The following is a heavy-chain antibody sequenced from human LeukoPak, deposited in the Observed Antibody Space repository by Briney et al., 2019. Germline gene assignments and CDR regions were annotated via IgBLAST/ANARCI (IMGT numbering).Heavy chain of an antibody. V-gene: IGHV1-18*01. CDR3: VRDPVGGSLDY. CDR2: ISPYNGYT. J-gene: IGHJ4*02. D-gene: IGHD3-10*01. CDR1: GYTFTSYG. Sequence: ASVKVSCKASGYTFTSYGISWVRQAPGQGLEWMGWISPYNGYTNSAQKLQGRVTMTADTSTSTAYMELRSLRSDDAAVYYCVRDPVGGSLDYWGQGTLVTVSS.